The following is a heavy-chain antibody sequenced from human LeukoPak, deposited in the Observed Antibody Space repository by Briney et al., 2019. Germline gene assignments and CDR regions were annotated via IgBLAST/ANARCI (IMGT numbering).Heavy chain of an antibody. CDR3: ARGMGDYYDSSGYLPHMAFDY. J-gene: IGHJ4*02. Sequence: SETLSLTCAVSGGSISSSNWWSWVRQPPGKGLEWIGEIYHSGSTNYNPSFKSRVTISVDKSKNQFSLKLSSVTAADTAVYYCARGMGDYYDSSGYLPHMAFDYWGQGTLVTVSS. CDR2: IYHSGST. D-gene: IGHD3-22*01. CDR1: GGSISSSNW. V-gene: IGHV4-4*02.